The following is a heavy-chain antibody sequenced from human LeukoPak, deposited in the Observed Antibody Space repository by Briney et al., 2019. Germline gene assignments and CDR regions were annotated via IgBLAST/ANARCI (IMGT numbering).Heavy chain of an antibody. CDR2: IYPADSDT. V-gene: IGHV5-51*01. CDR1: GYSFPIYW. Sequence: GESLKISCKGSGYSFPIYWIAWVRQMPGKGLEWMGIIYPADSDTRYSPSFQGQVTISADKSISTAFLRWTSLKASDTAIYYCARGRGTGSPIGPRYFDLWGRGTLVTVSS. J-gene: IGHJ2*01. D-gene: IGHD3-10*01. CDR3: ARGRGTGSPIGPRYFDL.